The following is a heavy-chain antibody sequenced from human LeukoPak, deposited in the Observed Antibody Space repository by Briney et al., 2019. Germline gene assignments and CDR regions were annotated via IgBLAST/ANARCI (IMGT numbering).Heavy chain of an antibody. CDR2: ISPSGTTM. CDR3: ARYKGLGD. CDR1: GFTFSDYY. D-gene: IGHD1-1*01. Sequence: GGSLRLSCAASGFTFSDYYMSWIRQAPGKGLEWVSYISPSGTTMFYADSVKGRFTISRDNAKSSLSLQMNSLRAEDSAVYYWARYKGLGDWGQGTLVTVSS. V-gene: IGHV3-11*01. J-gene: IGHJ4*02.